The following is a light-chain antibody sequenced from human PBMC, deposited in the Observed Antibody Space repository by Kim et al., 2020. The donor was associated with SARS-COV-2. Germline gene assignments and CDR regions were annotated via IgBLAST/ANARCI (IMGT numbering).Light chain of an antibody. CDR3: QQSYSPLWT. CDR2: GAS. CDR1: QTVTTY. V-gene: IGKV1-39*01. Sequence: GDRVTITCRASQTVTTYLSWYQQRPGKAPKLLIYGASSLQSGVPSRFSGSGSGTDFTLTISSLQPEDFATYYCQQSYSPLWTFGQGTKV. J-gene: IGKJ1*01.